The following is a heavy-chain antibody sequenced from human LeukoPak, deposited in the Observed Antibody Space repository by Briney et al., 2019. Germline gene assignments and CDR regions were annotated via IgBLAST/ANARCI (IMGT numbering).Heavy chain of an antibody. CDR3: VRGDQEASEPALDY. V-gene: IGHV3-48*02. Sequence: GGSLRLPCAASGFTFYSYGMNWVRQAPGKGLEWVSYISSGGSTIYYADSVKGRFTIFRDSAKNSLSLQMNSLRDDDTAIYYCVRGDQEASEPALDYWGQGTLVTVSS. CDR1: GFTFYSYG. J-gene: IGHJ4*02. CDR2: ISSGGSTI. D-gene: IGHD1-14*01.